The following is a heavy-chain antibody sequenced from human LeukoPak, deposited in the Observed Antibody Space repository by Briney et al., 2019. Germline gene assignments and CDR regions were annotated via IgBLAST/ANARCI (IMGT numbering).Heavy chain of an antibody. CDR2: ISGSGGST. J-gene: IGHJ4*02. D-gene: IGHD2-15*01. V-gene: IGHV3-23*01. Sequence: GGSLRLSCAASGFTFSSYAMSWVRQAPGMGLAWVSAISGSGGSTYYADSVKDRFTISRDTSKNTLYLQMNSLRAEDTAVYYCARDRQGFLDYWGQGTLVTVSS. CDR3: ARDRQGFLDY. CDR1: GFTFSSYA.